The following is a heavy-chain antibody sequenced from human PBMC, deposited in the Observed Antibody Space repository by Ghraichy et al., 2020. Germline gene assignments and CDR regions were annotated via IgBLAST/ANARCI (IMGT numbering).Heavy chain of an antibody. J-gene: IGHJ3*02. CDR3: AKAKSSGWSRADAFDI. V-gene: IGHV3-23*01. D-gene: IGHD6-19*01. CDR2: ISGSGGST. Sequence: GGSLRLSCAASGFTFSSYAMSWVRQAPGKGLEWVSAISGSGGSTYYADSVKGRFTITRDNSKNTLYLQMNSLSAEDTAVYYYAKAKSSGWSRADAFDIWGQGTMVTVSS. CDR1: GFTFSSYA.